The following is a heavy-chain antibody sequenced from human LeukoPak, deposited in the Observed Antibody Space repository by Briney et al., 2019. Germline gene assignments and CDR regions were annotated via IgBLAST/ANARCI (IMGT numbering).Heavy chain of an antibody. V-gene: IGHV1-46*01. Sequence: ASVKVSCKASGYTFTSYYMHWVRQAPGQGLEWMGIINPSGGSTSYAQKFQGRVTMTRDMSTSTVYMELSSLRSEDTAVYYCARVLRTYTWLAAPHRDEYYFDYWGQGTLVTVSS. CDR1: GYTFTSYY. CDR2: INPSGGST. D-gene: IGHD2-15*01. J-gene: IGHJ4*02. CDR3: ARVLRTYTWLAAPHRDEYYFDY.